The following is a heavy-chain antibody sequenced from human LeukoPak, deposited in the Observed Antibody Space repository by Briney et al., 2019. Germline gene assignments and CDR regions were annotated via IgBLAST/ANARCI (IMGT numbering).Heavy chain of an antibody. D-gene: IGHD2-8*01. CDR1: GFTFSSYS. Sequence: GGSLRLFCAASGFTFSSYSMNWVRQAPGKGLEWVSSISSSSSYIYYADSVKGRFTISRDNAKNSLYLQMNSLRAEDTAVYYCARDSGVYFDYWGQGTLVTVSS. CDR3: ARDSGVYFDY. CDR2: ISSSSSYI. J-gene: IGHJ4*02. V-gene: IGHV3-21*01.